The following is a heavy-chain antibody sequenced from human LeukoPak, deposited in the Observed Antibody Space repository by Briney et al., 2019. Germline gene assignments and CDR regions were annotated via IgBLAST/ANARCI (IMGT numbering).Heavy chain of an antibody. Sequence: SQTLSLTCAISGDSVSTNSAGWNWIRQSPSRGLEWLGRTYYNSNWYKDYAASVKSRITINPDTSKNQFSLQLNSVTPGDTAVYYCAKGTRGYSGYAIYYYYYMDVWGKGTTVTVSS. J-gene: IGHJ6*03. CDR1: GDSVSTNSAG. CDR2: TYYNSNWYK. V-gene: IGHV6-1*01. CDR3: AKGTRGYSGYAIYYYYYMDV. D-gene: IGHD5-12*01.